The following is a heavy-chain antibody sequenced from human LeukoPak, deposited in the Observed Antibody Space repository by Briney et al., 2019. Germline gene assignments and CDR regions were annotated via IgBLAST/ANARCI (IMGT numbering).Heavy chain of an antibody. J-gene: IGHJ5*02. V-gene: IGHV3-48*01. Sequence: QTWGALRLSCAASGFTFSSYSMNWVRQAPGKGLEWVSYISSSSSTIYYADSVKGRFTISRDNAKNSLYLQMNSLRAEDTAVYYCAKDRAVAGMKGEKKRSRFDPWGQGTLVTVSS. D-gene: IGHD6-19*01. CDR1: GFTFSSYS. CDR2: ISSSSSTI. CDR3: AKDRAVAGMKGEKKRSRFDP.